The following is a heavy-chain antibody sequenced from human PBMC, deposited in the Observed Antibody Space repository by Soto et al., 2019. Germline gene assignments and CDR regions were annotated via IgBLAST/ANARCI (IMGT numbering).Heavy chain of an antibody. CDR3: ARESRAAAGNRRYYFDY. V-gene: IGHV4-4*02. Sequence: PSEPLSLTCAVSGDSIGSSSWWSWVRQPPGKGLEWIGEIYHTGNTNYNPSLESRVTISVDKSKNQFSLNLNSVTAADTAVYYCARESRAAAGNRRYYFDYWGKGTLVTVS. CDR1: GDSIGSSSW. CDR2: IYHTGNT. J-gene: IGHJ4*02. D-gene: IGHD6-13*01.